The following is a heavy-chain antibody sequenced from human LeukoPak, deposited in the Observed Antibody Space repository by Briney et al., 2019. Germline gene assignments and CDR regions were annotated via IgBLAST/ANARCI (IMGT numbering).Heavy chain of an antibody. Sequence: PSETLSLTCAVSGYSISSGYYWGWIRQPSGKGLEWIGSISPSGSTFYNPSLKSRVTISVDTSKNQFSLKLRSVTAADTAVYYCALSPLGAAGTWSGLFDYWGQGTLVTVSS. V-gene: IGHV4-38-2*01. CDR2: ISPSGST. CDR1: GYSISSGYY. CDR3: ALSPLGAAGTWSGLFDY. J-gene: IGHJ4*02. D-gene: IGHD6-13*01.